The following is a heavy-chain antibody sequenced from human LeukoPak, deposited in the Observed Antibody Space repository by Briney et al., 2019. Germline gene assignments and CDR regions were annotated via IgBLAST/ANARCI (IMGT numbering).Heavy chain of an antibody. CDR2: IRYDESNK. CDR3: AKDQSSVGGLAAAGSDY. J-gene: IGHJ4*02. D-gene: IGHD6-13*01. V-gene: IGHV3-30*02. Sequence: TGRSLRPSWAAAGFTFGSYGMHWVRQAAGKGLGWEAFIRYDESNKYYADSVKGRFTISRDNSKNTLYLQMNSLRAEDTAVYYCAKDQSSVGGLAAAGSDYWGQGTLVTVSS. CDR1: GFTFGSYG.